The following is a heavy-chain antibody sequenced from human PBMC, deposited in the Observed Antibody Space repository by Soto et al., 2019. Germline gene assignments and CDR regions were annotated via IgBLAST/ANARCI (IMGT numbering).Heavy chain of an antibody. Sequence: QVQLQESGPGLVKPSETLSLTCTVSGGSISSYYWSWIRQPPGKGLEWIGYIYYSGSTNYNPSLKSRVTISVDTSKNQFSLKLSSVTAADTAVYYCASMGLRERGRADYWGQGTLVTVSS. CDR1: GGSISSYY. V-gene: IGHV4-59*01. D-gene: IGHD4-17*01. CDR3: ASMGLRERGRADY. CDR2: IYYSGST. J-gene: IGHJ4*02.